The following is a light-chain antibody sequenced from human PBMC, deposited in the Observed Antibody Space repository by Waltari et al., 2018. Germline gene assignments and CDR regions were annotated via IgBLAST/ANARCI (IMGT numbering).Light chain of an antibody. J-gene: IGKJ2*01. CDR2: AAS. Sequence: DIQMTQSPSSLSASVGDRVTITCRATQSINNYLNWYQHKPGRAPKLLIYAASSLQSGVPSRFTGSGSGTHFTLTITSLQPEDFATYYCQQTISIPRSSFGQGTKLEIK. CDR3: QQTISIPRSS. V-gene: IGKV1-39*01. CDR1: QSINNY.